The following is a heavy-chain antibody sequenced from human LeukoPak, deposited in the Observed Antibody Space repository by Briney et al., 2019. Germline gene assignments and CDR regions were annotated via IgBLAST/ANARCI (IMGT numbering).Heavy chain of an antibody. J-gene: IGHJ6*02. CDR2: INSDGSST. D-gene: IGHD1-14*01. Sequence: GGSLRLSCAVSGFTFSSYWMHWVRQAPGEGLVWVSLINSDGSSTNYADSVKGRFTISRDNAKNTLYLQMNSLRAVDTAVFYCARSVPHNSYYGMDVWGQGTTVTVSS. CDR1: GFTFSSYW. CDR3: ARSVPHNSYYGMDV. V-gene: IGHV3-74*01.